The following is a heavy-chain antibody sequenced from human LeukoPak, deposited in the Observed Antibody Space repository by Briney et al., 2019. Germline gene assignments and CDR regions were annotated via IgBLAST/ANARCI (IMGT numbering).Heavy chain of an antibody. CDR2: IYYSGST. V-gene: IGHV4-59*01. J-gene: IGHJ4*02. Sequence: PSETLSLTCTVSGGSISSYYWSWIRQPPGKGLEWIGYIYYSGSTNYNPSLKSRVTISVDTSKNQFSLKLSSVTAADTAVYYCARALVDSSGYYQNDGYWGQGTLVTVSS. CDR3: ARALVDSSGYYQNDGY. CDR1: GGSISSYY. D-gene: IGHD3-22*01.